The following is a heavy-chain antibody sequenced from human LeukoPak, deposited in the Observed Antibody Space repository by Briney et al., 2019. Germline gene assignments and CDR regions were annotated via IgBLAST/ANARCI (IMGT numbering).Heavy chain of an antibody. D-gene: IGHD3-10*01. CDR1: GFTFSSCS. J-gene: IGHJ4*02. Sequence: PGGSLRLSCAASGFTFSSCSMNWVRQAPGKGLEWVSSISSSSSYIYYADSVKGRFTISRDNATNSLYLQMNSLRAEDTAVYYCARDLYGSGESYDFDYWGQGTLVTVSS. CDR2: ISSSSSYI. V-gene: IGHV3-21*01. CDR3: ARDLYGSGESYDFDY.